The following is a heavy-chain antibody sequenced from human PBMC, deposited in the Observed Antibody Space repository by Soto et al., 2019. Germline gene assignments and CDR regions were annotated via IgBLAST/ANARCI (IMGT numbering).Heavy chain of an antibody. CDR2: IGTAGDT. D-gene: IGHD6-19*01. J-gene: IGHJ3*02. CDR3: ARVPPPDSSGWYGRDAFDI. CDR1: GFTFSSYD. Sequence: GGSLRLSCAASGFTFSSYDMHWVRQATGKGLEWVSAIGTAGDTYYPGSVKGRFTISRENAKNSLYLQMNSLRAEDTAVYYCARVPPPDSSGWYGRDAFDIWGQGTMVTVSS. V-gene: IGHV3-13*01.